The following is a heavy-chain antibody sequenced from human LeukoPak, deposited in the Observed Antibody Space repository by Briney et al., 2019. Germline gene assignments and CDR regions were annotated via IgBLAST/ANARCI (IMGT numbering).Heavy chain of an antibody. V-gene: IGHV4-34*01. J-gene: IGHJ4*02. CDR3: ARGTDYYDSSGYYFDY. CDR1: GGSLSGYY. D-gene: IGHD3-22*01. CDR2: INHSGST. Sequence: PSETLSLTCAVYGGSLSGYYWSWIRQPPGKGLEWIGEINHSGSTNYNPSLKSRVTISVDTSKNQFSLKLSSVTAADTAVYYCARGTDYYDSSGYYFDYWGQGTLVTVSS.